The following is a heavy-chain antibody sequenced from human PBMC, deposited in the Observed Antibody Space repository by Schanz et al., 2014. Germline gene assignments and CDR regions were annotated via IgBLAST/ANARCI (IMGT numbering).Heavy chain of an antibody. CDR3: VRDTDYHFDY. D-gene: IGHD4-17*01. CDR1: GFTFSDSW. J-gene: IGHJ4*02. Sequence: VQLVESGGGLVRPGDSLRLSCAASGFTFSDSWMHWVRQAPGKGLVWVSRTSNDGSFTTFADSVKGRFTISRDNAKNTLYLQMNSLRAEDTAVYYCVRDTDYHFDYWGQGTLVTVSS. V-gene: IGHV3-74*01. CDR2: TSNDGSFT.